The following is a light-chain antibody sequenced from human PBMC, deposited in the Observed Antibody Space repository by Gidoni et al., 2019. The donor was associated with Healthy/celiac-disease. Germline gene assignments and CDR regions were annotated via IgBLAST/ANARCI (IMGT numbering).Light chain of an antibody. CDR2: GAS. CDR1: QSVSSN. Sequence: SQSVSSNLAWYQQKPGQAPRLLIYGASTRATGIPARFSGSGSGTEFHLTISSLQSEDFSFYYCQQYNNWPPYTFXQXTKLEIK. V-gene: IGKV3-15*01. J-gene: IGKJ2*01. CDR3: QQYNNWPPYT.